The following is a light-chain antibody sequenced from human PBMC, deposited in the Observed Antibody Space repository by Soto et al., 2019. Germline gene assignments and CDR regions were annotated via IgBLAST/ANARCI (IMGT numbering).Light chain of an antibody. CDR3: QRYGCSPPLT. J-gene: IGKJ4*01. V-gene: IGKV3-20*01. CDR2: GAS. Sequence: EIVLMQSPGTLSLSPGERATLSCRASQSISSNYLAWYQQKPGQAPRLLIDGASSRATGIPDRFSGSGSGTDFTLTISRLEPEDFAVYYCQRYGCSPPLTFGGGTKVEIK. CDR1: QSISSNY.